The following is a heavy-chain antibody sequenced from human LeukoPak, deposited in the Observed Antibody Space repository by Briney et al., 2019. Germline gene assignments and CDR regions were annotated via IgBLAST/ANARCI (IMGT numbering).Heavy chain of an antibody. V-gene: IGHV3-30*18. CDR1: GFTFNNDG. Sequence: GGSQRLSCAASGFTFNNDGMHWVRQAPGKGLEWLGVISYDGTNKHYADSVEGRFTISRDNSKNTLYLQMNSLRAEDTAVYYCAKDKDKGHSGSGNWFDPWGQGTLVNVSS. D-gene: IGHD3-10*01. CDR3: AKDKDKGHSGSGNWFDP. J-gene: IGHJ5*02. CDR2: ISYDGTNK.